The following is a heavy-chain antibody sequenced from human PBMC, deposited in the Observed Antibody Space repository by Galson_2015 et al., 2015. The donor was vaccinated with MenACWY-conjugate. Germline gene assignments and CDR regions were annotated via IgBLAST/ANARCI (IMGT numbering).Heavy chain of an antibody. V-gene: IGHV3-23*01. Sequence: SLRLSCAVSGFTFRQYAMSWVRQAPGTGLEWVAIISDSGAATHYIDSVKGRFTISRDNSKNTLYLQMSRLRAEDTALYYCAKDVYMDVWGKGTTVFVSS. CDR3: AKDVYMDV. CDR1: GFTFRQYA. CDR2: ISDSGAAT. J-gene: IGHJ6*03.